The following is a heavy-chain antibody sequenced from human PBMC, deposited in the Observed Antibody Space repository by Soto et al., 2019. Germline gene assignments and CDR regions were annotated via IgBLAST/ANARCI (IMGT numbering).Heavy chain of an antibody. J-gene: IGHJ4*02. V-gene: IGHV4-39*01. CDR3: ARLSVGDFWSGYYFDY. CDR1: GGSISSRSYY. D-gene: IGHD3-3*01. CDR2: IYYSGST. Sequence: SETLSLTCTVSGGSISSRSYYWGRIRQPPGKGLEWIGSIYYSGSTYYNPSLKSRVTISVDTSKNQFSLKLSSVTAADTAVYYCARLSVGDFWSGYYFDYWGQGTLVTVSS.